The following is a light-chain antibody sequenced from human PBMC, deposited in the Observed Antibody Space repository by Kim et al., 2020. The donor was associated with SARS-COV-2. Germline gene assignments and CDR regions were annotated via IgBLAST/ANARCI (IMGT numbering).Light chain of an antibody. CDR3: QQRSGWPP. Sequence: VLTQSQATLSLSPGESATLSCRASQSISNYLAWYQQKAGQAPRLLIYEASNRATGIPARFSGRGSGTDFTLTISSLGPEDSAVYYCQQRSGWPPFGQGTRLEIK. V-gene: IGKV3-11*01. CDR2: EAS. CDR1: QSISNY. J-gene: IGKJ5*01.